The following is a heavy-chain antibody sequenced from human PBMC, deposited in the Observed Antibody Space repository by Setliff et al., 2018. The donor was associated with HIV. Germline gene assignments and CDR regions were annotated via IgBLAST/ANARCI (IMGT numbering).Heavy chain of an antibody. D-gene: IGHD3-22*01. CDR2: IYHSEYT. CDR1: GGSISSGSYY. J-gene: IGHJ4*02. V-gene: IGHV4-61*09. CDR3: ARAPGAYYYDSSGYPIGIRFDY. Sequence: TLSLTCTVSGGSISSGSYYWSWMRQPAGKGLEWIGEIYHSEYTNYNPSLKSRVSMSVDKSKNQFSLKLSSVTAADTAVYYCARAPGAYYYDSSGYPIGIRFDYWGQGTLVTVSS.